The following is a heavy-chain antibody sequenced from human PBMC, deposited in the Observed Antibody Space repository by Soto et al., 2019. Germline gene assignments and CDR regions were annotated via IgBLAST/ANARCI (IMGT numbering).Heavy chain of an antibody. CDR2: IYHSGST. Sequence: QVQLQESGPGLVKPSGTLSLTCAVSGGSISSSNWWSWVRQPPGKGLEWIGEIYHSGSTNYNPSLNSRVTISVDKSKNQFSLKLSSVTAADTAVYYCARRVITMVRGVMIPSDWGQGTLVTVSS. J-gene: IGHJ4*02. CDR1: GGSISSSNW. D-gene: IGHD3-10*01. CDR3: ARRVITMVRGVMIPSD. V-gene: IGHV4-4*02.